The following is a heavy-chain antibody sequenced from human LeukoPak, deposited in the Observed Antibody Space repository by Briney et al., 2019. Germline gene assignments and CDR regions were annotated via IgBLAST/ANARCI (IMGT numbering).Heavy chain of an antibody. CDR2: ISAGADVI. V-gene: IGHV3-23*01. Sequence: PGGSLRLSCEAAGFSFRDYPMGWVRRASGKRLEWVSGISAGADVIFYADPVKGRFTISRDNSKNTLSLQMNSLQTEDTAIYNCVTSPDSAWHQFDFWGQGTLVTVSS. J-gene: IGHJ4*02. CDR3: VTSPDSAWHQFDF. D-gene: IGHD6-19*01. CDR1: GFSFRDYP.